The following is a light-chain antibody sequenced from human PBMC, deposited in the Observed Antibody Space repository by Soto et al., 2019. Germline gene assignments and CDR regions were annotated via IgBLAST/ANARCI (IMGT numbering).Light chain of an antibody. CDR3: QYLNSFPLT. V-gene: IGKV1-17*01. CDR1: QDISND. J-gene: IGKJ4*01. CDR2: TAS. Sequence: DIQMTQSPSSLSASVGDRVTITCRASQDISNDLGWYQQKPGTAPKRLIYTASSLQSGVPSRFSGSGSGTEFTLTISSLQPEDVATYYCQYLNSFPLTFGGGTKVELK.